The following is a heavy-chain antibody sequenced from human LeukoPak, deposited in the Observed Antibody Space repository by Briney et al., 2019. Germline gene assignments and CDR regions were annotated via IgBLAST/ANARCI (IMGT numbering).Heavy chain of an antibody. V-gene: IGHV4-59*01. CDR3: ARPQWQDTMGPWFDP. D-gene: IGHD3-10*01. CDR1: GGSIRNKY. Sequence: SETLSLTCTVSGGSIRNKYWSWIRQPPGKGLEWIGYIYYTGSSTYYNPSLKSRVSISVDTSKNQFSLRLNSVTAADAAVYYCARPQWQDTMGPWFDPWGQGTLVTVSS. CDR2: IYYTGSST. J-gene: IGHJ5*02.